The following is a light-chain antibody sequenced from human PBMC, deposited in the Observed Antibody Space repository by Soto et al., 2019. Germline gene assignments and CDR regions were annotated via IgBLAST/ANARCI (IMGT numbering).Light chain of an antibody. CDR1: QNISSY. CDR3: QQRSNWPRT. J-gene: IGKJ1*01. CDR2: DVS. Sequence: IVLTQSPVTLSLSPGERATLSCMASQNISSYLIWYQQKPGQAPRLLMYDVSNRATGIPARFSGSGSGTDCTLTISSLEPEDLAVYYCQQRSNWPRTFGQGTKVDIK. V-gene: IGKV3-11*01.